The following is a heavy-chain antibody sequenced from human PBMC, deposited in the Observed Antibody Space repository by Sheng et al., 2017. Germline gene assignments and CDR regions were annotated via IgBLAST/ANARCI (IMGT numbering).Heavy chain of an antibody. D-gene: IGHD3-9*01. Sequence: QVQLVQSGAEVKKPGSSVKVSCKASGGTFSSYAISWVRQAPGQGLEWMGGIIPIFGTANYAQKFQGRVTITADESTSTAYMELSSLRSEDTAVYYCARIRGGRDILTGYSRYYFDYWGQGTLVTVSS. J-gene: IGHJ4*02. V-gene: IGHV1-69*13. CDR3: ARIRGGRDILTGYSRYYFDY. CDR2: IIPIFGTA. CDR1: GGTFSSYA.